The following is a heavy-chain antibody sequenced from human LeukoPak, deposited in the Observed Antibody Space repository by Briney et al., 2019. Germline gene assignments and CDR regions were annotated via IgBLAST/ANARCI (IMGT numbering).Heavy chain of an antibody. CDR3: ARDWGTGGTYYDYVWGSYRYYFDY. J-gene: IGHJ4*02. CDR2: ISAYNGNT. V-gene: IGHV1-18*01. D-gene: IGHD3-16*02. Sequence: ASVKVSCKASGYTFTSYGISWVRQAPGQGLEWVGWISAYNGNTNYSQKLQGRVTMTTDTSTSTAYMELRSLRSDDTAVYYCARDWGTGGTYYDYVWGSYRYYFDYWGQGTLVTVSS. CDR1: GYTFTSYG.